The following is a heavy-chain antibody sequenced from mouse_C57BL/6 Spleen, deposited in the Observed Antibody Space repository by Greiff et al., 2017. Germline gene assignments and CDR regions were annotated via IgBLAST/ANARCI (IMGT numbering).Heavy chain of an antibody. CDR3: ASGPYYYGSSSWYFDV. CDR2: INYDGSST. Sequence: EVKVVESEGGLVQPGSSMKLSCTASGFTFSDYYMAWVRQVPEKGLEWVANINYDGSSTYYLDSLKSRFIISRDNAKNILYLQMSSLKSEDTATYYCASGPYYYGSSSWYFDVWGTGTTVTVSS. CDR1: GFTFSDYY. V-gene: IGHV5-16*01. D-gene: IGHD1-1*01. J-gene: IGHJ1*03.